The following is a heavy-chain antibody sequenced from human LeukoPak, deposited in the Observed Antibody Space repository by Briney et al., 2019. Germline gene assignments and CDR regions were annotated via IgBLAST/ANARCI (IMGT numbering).Heavy chain of an antibody. CDR2: INHSGST. J-gene: IGHJ6*03. CDR1: GGSISSYY. D-gene: IGHD3-10*01. CDR3: ARRGGLYYYYYYMDV. V-gene: IGHV4-34*01. Sequence: SETLSLTCTVSGGSISSYYWSWIRQPPGKGLEWIGEINHSGSTNYNPSLKSRVTISVDTSKNQFSLKLSSVTAADAAVYYCARRGGLYYYYYYMDVWGKGATVTISS.